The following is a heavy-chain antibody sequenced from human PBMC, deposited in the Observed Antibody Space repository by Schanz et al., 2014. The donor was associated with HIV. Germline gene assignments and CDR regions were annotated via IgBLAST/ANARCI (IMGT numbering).Heavy chain of an antibody. CDR2: ISNEGSNK. Sequence: QVQLVESGGGVVQPGRSLRLSCAASGFTFNSYAMHWVRQAPGKGLEWVTVISNEGSNKYYTDSVKGRFTISRDNSKNTVYLQMNRLRPEDTAVYYCARMEQLIIGYYYGMDVWGQGTTVTVSS. J-gene: IGHJ6*02. V-gene: IGHV3-30-3*01. CDR3: ARMEQLIIGYYYGMDV. CDR1: GFTFNSYA. D-gene: IGHD3-16*01.